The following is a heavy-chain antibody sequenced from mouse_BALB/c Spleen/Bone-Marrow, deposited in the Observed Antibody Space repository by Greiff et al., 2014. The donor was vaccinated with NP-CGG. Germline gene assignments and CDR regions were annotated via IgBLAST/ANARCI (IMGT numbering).Heavy chain of an antibody. CDR3: ARDNYYDYDGFAY. J-gene: IGHJ3*01. CDR2: INSNGGST. D-gene: IGHD2-4*01. Sequence: DVQLQESGGGLVQPGGSLKISCAASGFTFSSYGTSWVRQTPDKRLDLVATINSNGGSTYYPDSVKGRFTISRDNAKNTLYLQMSSLKSEDTAMYYCARDNYYDYDGFAYWGQGTLVTVSA. CDR1: GFTFSSYG. V-gene: IGHV5-6-3*01.